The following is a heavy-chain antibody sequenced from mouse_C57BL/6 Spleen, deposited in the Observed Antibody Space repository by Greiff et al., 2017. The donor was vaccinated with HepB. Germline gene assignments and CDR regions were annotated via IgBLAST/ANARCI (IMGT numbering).Heavy chain of an antibody. J-gene: IGHJ2*01. D-gene: IGHD4-1*01. Sequence: VQLQQSGAELARPGASVKMSCKASGYTFTSYTMHWVQQRPGQGLEWIGYINPSSGYTKYNQKFKDKATLTADKSSSTAYMQLSSLTSEDSAVYYCARWDTPYYFDYWGQGTTLTVSS. CDR1: GYTFTSYT. CDR2: INPSSGYT. V-gene: IGHV1-4*01. CDR3: ARWDTPYYFDY.